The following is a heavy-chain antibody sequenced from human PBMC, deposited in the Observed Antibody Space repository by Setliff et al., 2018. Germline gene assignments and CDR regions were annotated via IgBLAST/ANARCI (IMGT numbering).Heavy chain of an antibody. CDR3: ARSFSRREKFLLDY. J-gene: IGHJ4*02. CDR2: IYYSGST. Sequence: SETLSLTCTVSGGSIGSYHWSWIRQPAGKGLEWIGYIYYSGSTYYNPSLRSRVTISMDTSKNQFSLKVSSVTAADTAVYYCARSFSRREKFLLDYWGQGALVTVSS. V-gene: IGHV4-59*12. CDR1: GGSIGSYH.